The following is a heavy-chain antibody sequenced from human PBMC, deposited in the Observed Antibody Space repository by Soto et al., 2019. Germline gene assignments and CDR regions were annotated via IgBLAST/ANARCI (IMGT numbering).Heavy chain of an antibody. V-gene: IGHV3-30-3*01. D-gene: IGHD2-15*01. CDR3: ERDGGGQVAY. CDR2: ISYDGSNK. CDR1: GFTFSSYA. J-gene: IGHJ4*02. Sequence: GGSLRLSCAASGFTFSSYAMHWVRQAPGKGLKWAAVISYDGSNKYYADSVKGRFTISRDNSKNTLYLQMNRLRAAETAVYYCERDGGGQVAYCVQGTLVTVSS.